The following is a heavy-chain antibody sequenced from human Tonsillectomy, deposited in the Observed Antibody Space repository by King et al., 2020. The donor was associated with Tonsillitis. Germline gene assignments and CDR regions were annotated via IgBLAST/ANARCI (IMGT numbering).Heavy chain of an antibody. CDR2: IRSRANNYAT. CDR3: TRPYTSSWYW. J-gene: IGHJ4*02. CDR1: GFTFSASA. V-gene: IGHV3-73*01. D-gene: IGHD6-13*01. Sequence: VQLVQSGGGLVQPGGSLKLSCAASGFTFSASAMHWVRQASGKGLEWVGRIRSRANNYATAYAASVRGRFTISRDDSKNKAYLQMNSLKTEDTAMYYCTRPYTSSWYWGGQGTLVTVSS.